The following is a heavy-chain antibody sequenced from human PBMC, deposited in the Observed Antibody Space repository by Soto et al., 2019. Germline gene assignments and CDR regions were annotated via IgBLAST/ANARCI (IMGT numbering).Heavy chain of an antibody. V-gene: IGHV3-15*01. D-gene: IGHD3-22*01. J-gene: IGHJ4*02. CDR2: IKSKTDGGTT. CDR1: GFTFSNAW. Sequence: GGSLRLSCAASGFTFSNAWMSWVRQAPGKGLEWVGRIKSKTDGGTTDYAAPVKGRFTISRDDSKNTLYLQMNSLKTEDTAVYYCSTDLGYYDSSGSYFDVWGQGTLVTVSS. CDR3: STDLGYYDSSGSYFDV.